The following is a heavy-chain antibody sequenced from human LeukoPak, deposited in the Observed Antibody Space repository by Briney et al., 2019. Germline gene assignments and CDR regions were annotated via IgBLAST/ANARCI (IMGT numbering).Heavy chain of an antibody. CDR2: IYYSGST. Sequence: MTSETLSLKCTVSGDSITNYYWSWIRQHPGEGLEWIGNIYYSGSTDYNPSLKSRVTLSVNTSKNQFSLTLNYVIAADTAVYYCARVAYGGNWFDPWGQGILVTVSS. D-gene: IGHD2-21*01. J-gene: IGHJ5*01. CDR3: ARVAYGGNWFDP. V-gene: IGHV4-59*01. CDR1: GDSITNYY.